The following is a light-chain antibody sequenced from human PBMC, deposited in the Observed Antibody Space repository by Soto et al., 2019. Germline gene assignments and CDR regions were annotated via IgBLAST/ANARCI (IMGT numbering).Light chain of an antibody. CDR2: AAS. CDR1: QNINNL. J-gene: IGKJ1*01. V-gene: IGKV1-5*01. CDR3: QHYESNPWT. Sequence: DIQMTQPPSTLSASVGDRVTITCRASQNINNLLAWYQQKPGKAPKLLIYAASSLESGVPSRFSGSRSGTEFTLTISSLQPDDCATYYCQHYESNPWTFGQGTKVELK.